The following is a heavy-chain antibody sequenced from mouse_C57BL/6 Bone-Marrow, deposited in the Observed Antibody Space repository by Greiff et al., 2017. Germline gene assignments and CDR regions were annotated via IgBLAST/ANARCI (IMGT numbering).Heavy chain of an antibody. CDR3: ASRRAVTSDY. D-gene: IGHD6-1*01. V-gene: IGHV1-64*01. Sequence: QVKLQQPGAELVKPGASVKLSCKASGYTFTSYWMHWVKQRPGKGLEWIGMIHPNSGSTNYNEKFKSKATLTVHKSSSTAYMQLSIRTSEDSAVYYCASRRAVTSDYWGQGTTLTVSS. CDR1: GYTFTSYW. J-gene: IGHJ2*01. CDR2: IHPNSGST.